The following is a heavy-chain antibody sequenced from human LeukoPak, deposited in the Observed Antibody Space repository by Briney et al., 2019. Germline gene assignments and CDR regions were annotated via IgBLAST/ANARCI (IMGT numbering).Heavy chain of an antibody. CDR3: AKDLWDSTQLGAFDI. D-gene: IGHD2-2*01. J-gene: IGHJ3*02. CDR2: ISGSGGGT. Sequence: GGSLRLSCAASGFNFNSYAMSWLPQAPGKGLEGVLAISGSGGGTYYADSVKGRFTISRDNSKNTLYLQMNSLRAEDTAVYYCAKDLWDSTQLGAFDIWGQGTMVTVSS. V-gene: IGHV3-23*01. CDR1: GFNFNSYA.